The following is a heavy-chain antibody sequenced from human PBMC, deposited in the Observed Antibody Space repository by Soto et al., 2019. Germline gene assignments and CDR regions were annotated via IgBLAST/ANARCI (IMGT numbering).Heavy chain of an antibody. CDR2: IWYDGSNK. J-gene: IGHJ3*02. CDR3: ARDREHYGDYGAFDI. CDR1: GFTFSSYG. D-gene: IGHD4-17*01. Sequence: GGSLRLSCAASGFTFSSYGMHWVRQAPGKGLEWVAVIWYDGSNKYYADSVKGRFTISRDNSKNTLYLQMNSLRAEDTAVYYCARDREHYGDYGAFDIWGQGTMVTVSS. V-gene: IGHV3-33*01.